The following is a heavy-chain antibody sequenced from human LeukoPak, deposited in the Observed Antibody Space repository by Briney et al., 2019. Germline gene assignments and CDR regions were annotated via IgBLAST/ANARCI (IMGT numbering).Heavy chain of an antibody. CDR1: GGSISSYY. Sequence: SETLSLTCTVSGGSISSYYWNWIRQPPGKGLEWIGYGGSANYNPSLKSRVTISVDTSKNQFSLKLSSVTAADTAVYYCARGYSLCSSGRYFAFDIWGQGTMVTVSS. CDR2: GGSA. D-gene: IGHD6-19*01. CDR3: ARGYSLCSSGRYFAFDI. J-gene: IGHJ3*02. V-gene: IGHV4-59*01.